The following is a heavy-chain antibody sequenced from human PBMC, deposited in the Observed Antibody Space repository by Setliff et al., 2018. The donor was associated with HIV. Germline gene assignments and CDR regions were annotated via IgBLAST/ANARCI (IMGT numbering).Heavy chain of an antibody. CDR3: AKDRSVRDYNYHYLDV. CDR1: GFTFSSYW. CDR2: TKQDGSEK. D-gene: IGHD2-15*01. V-gene: IGHV3-7*03. J-gene: IGHJ6*03. Sequence: GGSLRLSCAASGFTFSSYWMSWVRQAPGKGLEWVANTKQDGSEKYYVDSVKGRFTISRDNAKNSLYLQMSSLRADDTAVYFCAKDRSVRDYNYHYLDVWGKGTTVTVSS.